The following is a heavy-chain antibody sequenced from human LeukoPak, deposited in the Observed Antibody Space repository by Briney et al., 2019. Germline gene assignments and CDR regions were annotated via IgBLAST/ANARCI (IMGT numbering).Heavy chain of an antibody. J-gene: IGHJ6*02. CDR2: ISYDGS. V-gene: IGHV3-30*18. D-gene: IGHD3-10*01. Sequence: GGSLRLSCAASGFTFSSYGMHWVRQAPGKGLEWVAVISYDGSTYADSVKGRFTISRDNSKNTLYLQMNSLRAEDAAVYYCAEGIGELRMGNYYYYGMDVWGQGTTVTVSS. CDR3: AEGIGELRMGNYYYYGMDV. CDR1: GFTFSSYG.